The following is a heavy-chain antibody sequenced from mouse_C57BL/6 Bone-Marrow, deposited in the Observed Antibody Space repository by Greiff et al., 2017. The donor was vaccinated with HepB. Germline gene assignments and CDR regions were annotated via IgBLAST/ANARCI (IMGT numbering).Heavy chain of an antibody. CDR3: ARIITTVVGYFDV. CDR2: INPSNGGT. V-gene: IGHV1-53*01. CDR1: GYTFTSYW. J-gene: IGHJ1*03. D-gene: IGHD1-1*01. Sequence: VQLQQPGTELVKPGASVKLSCKASGYTFTSYWMHWVKQRPGQGLEWIGNINPSNGGTNYNEKFKSKAKLTVDKSSSTAYMQLSSLTSEDSAVYYCARIITTVVGYFDVWGTGTTVTVSS.